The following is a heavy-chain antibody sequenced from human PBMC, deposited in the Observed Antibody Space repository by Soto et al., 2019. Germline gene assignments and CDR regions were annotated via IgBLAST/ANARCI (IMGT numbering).Heavy chain of an antibody. D-gene: IGHD5-18*01. J-gene: IGHJ4*02. V-gene: IGHV1-8*01. Sequence: GXSVKVSCKASGYTFTSYDINWVRQATGQGLEWMGWMNPNSGNTGYAQKFQGRVTMTRNTSISTAYMELSSLRSEDTAVYYCARMIGYSYGYYYFDYWGQGTLVTVSS. CDR1: GYTFTSYD. CDR2: MNPNSGNT. CDR3: ARMIGYSYGYYYFDY.